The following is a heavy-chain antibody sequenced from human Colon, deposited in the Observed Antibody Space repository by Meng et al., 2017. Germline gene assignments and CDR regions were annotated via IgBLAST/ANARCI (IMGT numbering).Heavy chain of an antibody. D-gene: IGHD3-16*02. V-gene: IGHV3-48*03. CDR2: ITGSGDTT. CDR3: AKDLIPHYVWGSYRTESNYFDY. CDR1: GFTFNSYE. Sequence: GGSLRLSCAASGFTFNSYEMCWVRQAPGTGLEWISYITGSGDTTHYADSVKGRFTTSRDNAQNLLYLQMNSLRAEDAAVYYCAKDLIPHYVWGSYRTESNYFDYWGQGTLVTVSS. J-gene: IGHJ4*02.